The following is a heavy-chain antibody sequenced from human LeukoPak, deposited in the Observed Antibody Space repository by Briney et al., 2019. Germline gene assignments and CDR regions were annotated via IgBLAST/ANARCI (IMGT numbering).Heavy chain of an antibody. CDR2: ISAYNGNT. V-gene: IGHV1-18*01. J-gene: IGHJ6*02. CDR3: ARGGGYYDFWSGYFQWGV. CDR1: GYTFTSYG. Sequence: GASVKVSCKASGYTFTSYGISWVRQAPGQGLEWMGWISAYNGNTNYAQKLQGRVTMTTDTSTSTAYMELRSLRSDDTAVYYCARGGGYYDFWSGYFQWGVWGQGTTVTVSS. D-gene: IGHD3-3*01.